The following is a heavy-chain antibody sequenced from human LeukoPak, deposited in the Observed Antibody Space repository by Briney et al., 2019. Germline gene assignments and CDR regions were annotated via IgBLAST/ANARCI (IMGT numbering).Heavy chain of an antibody. J-gene: IGHJ6*02. D-gene: IGHD6-6*01. V-gene: IGHV3-30*18. CDR3: AKDLSEYSRAYYYYYGMDV. CDR2: ISYDGSNK. Sequence: PGRSLRLPCAASGFTFSSYGMHWVRQAPGKGLEWVAVISYDGSNKYYADSVKGRFTISRDNSKNTLYLQMNSLRAEDTAVYYCAKDLSEYSRAYYYYYGMDVWGQGTTVTVSS. CDR1: GFTFSSYG.